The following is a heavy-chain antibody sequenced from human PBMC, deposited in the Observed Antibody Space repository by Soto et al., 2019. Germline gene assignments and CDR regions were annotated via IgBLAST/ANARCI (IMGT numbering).Heavy chain of an antibody. D-gene: IGHD6-13*01. V-gene: IGHV4-34*01. CDR1: GVSFSGYY. J-gene: IGHJ4*02. Sequence: SETLSLTCAVYGVSFSGYYLTWFRRPPGKGLEWIGYIYYSGSTYYIPSLKSRVTISVDTSKNQFSLKLSSVTAADTAVYYCARQEQQLGRGGYWGRGTLVTVPQ. CDR2: IYYSGST. CDR3: ARQEQQLGRGGY.